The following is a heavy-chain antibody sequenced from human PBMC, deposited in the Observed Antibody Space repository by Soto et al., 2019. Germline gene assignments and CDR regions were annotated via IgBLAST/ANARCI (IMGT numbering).Heavy chain of an antibody. J-gene: IGHJ4*02. CDR1: GASFNDYY. D-gene: IGHD6-13*01. Sequence: QVQLQQWGAGLLKPSETLSLTCAVYGASFNDYYWTWVRQPPGKGLEWIGEINHSGSSNYNPSLKSRVTISVDTSKKQFSLKVTSLTAADTAVYFCAGGEKNSSSGQLDYWGLGSLVIVSS. V-gene: IGHV4-34*02. CDR3: AGGEKNSSSGQLDY. CDR2: INHSGSS.